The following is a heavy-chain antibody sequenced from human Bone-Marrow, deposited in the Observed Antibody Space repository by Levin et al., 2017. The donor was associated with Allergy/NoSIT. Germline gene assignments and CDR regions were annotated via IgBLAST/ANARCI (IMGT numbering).Heavy chain of an antibody. CDR1: PFPFFSSF. CDR3: ATGAGFRIFFGTDDIFDM. D-gene: IGHD3-10*01. CDR2: IHWNSGNG. Sequence: SCAASPFPFFSSFLPFLLPSPFPGREGGAGIHWNSGNGGYGDSVKGRFTISRDNAKNSLYLQMNSLRPDDTALYYCATGAGFRIFFGTDDIFDMWGQGTMVTVSS. V-gene: IGHV3-9*01. J-gene: IGHJ3*02.